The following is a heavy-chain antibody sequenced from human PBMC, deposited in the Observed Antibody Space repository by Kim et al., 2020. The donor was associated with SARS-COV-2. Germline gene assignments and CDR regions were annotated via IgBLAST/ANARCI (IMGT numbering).Heavy chain of an antibody. Sequence: RYYADSVKGRFTISRDNVKNSLYLQMNSLRDEDTARYYCVRDRMGGAFDVWGQGTMVTVSS. V-gene: IGHV3-48*02. CDR2: R. D-gene: IGHD3-16*01. CDR3: VRDRMGGAFDV. J-gene: IGHJ3*01.